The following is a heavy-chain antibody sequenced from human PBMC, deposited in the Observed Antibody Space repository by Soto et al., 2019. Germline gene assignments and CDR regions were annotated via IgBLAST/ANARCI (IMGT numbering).Heavy chain of an antibody. J-gene: IGHJ5*02. Sequence: SETLSLTCAVYGGSFSGYYWSWIRQPPGQGLEWIGEINHSGSTNYNPSPKSRVTISVDTSKNQFSLKLSSVTAADTAVYYCARGASVAAWTQAPGWFDPWGQGTLVTVSS. CDR3: ARGASVAAWTQAPGWFDP. CDR2: INHSGST. V-gene: IGHV4-34*01. CDR1: GGSFSGYY. D-gene: IGHD1-1*01.